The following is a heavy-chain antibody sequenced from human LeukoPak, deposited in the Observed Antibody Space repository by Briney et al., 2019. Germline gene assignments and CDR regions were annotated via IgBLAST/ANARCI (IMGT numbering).Heavy chain of an antibody. Sequence: GGSLRLSCAASGFTVSSNYMSWVRQAPGKGLEWVSVIYSGGSTYYADSVKGRFTISRDNSKNTLYLQMNSLRAEDTAVYYCARGRGDYLTRGAFDIWGQGTMVTVSS. CDR2: IYSGGST. CDR1: GFTVSSNY. D-gene: IGHD4-17*01. CDR3: ARGRGDYLTRGAFDI. J-gene: IGHJ3*02. V-gene: IGHV3-66*01.